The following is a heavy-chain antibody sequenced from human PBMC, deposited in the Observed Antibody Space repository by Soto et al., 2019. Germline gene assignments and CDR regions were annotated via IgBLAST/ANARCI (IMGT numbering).Heavy chain of an antibody. Sequence: QVQLVEAGGGVVQPGRSLRLSCAASGFTFSSYGMLWVRQAPGKGLEWVAVIWYDGSNKYYADSVKGRFTISRDNSKNTLYLQMNSLRAEDTAVYYCASTDSGNYVGWFDPWGQGTLVTVSS. J-gene: IGHJ5*02. CDR3: ASTDSGNYVGWFDP. V-gene: IGHV3-33*01. D-gene: IGHD1-26*01. CDR1: GFTFSSYG. CDR2: IWYDGSNK.